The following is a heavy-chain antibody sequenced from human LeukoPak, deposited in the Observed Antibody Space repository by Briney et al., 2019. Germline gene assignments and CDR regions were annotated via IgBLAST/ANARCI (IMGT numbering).Heavy chain of an antibody. CDR3: TTDQHDSSGYWADY. CDR1: GFTFSSYA. J-gene: IGHJ4*02. Sequence: GGSLRLSCAASGFTFSSYAMSWVRQAPGKGLEWVGRIKSKTDGGTTDHAAPVKGRFTISRDDSKNTLYLQMNSLKTEDTAVYYCTTDQHDSSGYWADYWGQGTLVTVSS. V-gene: IGHV3-15*01. D-gene: IGHD3-22*01. CDR2: IKSKTDGGTT.